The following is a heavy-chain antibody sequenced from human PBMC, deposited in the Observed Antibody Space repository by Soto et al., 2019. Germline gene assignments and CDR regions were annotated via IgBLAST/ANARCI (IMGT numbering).Heavy chain of an antibody. D-gene: IGHD3-22*01. CDR2: IYSGSST. CDR3: ACSGYYSWEFDY. Sequence: PGGSLRLSCAASGFTVSSNYMSWVRQAPGKGLEWVSVIYSGSSTYYADSVKGRFTISRDNSKNTLYLQMNSLRAEDTAVYYCACSGYYSWEFDYWGQGTLVTVSS. CDR1: GFTVSSNY. V-gene: IGHV3-66*01. J-gene: IGHJ4*02.